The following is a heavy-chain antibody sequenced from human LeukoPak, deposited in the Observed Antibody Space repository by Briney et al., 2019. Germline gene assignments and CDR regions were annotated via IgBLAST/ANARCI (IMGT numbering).Heavy chain of an antibody. J-gene: IGHJ6*03. D-gene: IGHD6-19*01. Sequence: RASVKVSCKASGYTFTSYGISWVRQAPGQGLEWMGWISAYNGNTNYAQKLQGRVTMTTDTSTSTAYMELRSLRSDDTAVYYCARTTIYDSSGWKPGDYYYMDVWGKGTTVTVSS. CDR2: ISAYNGNT. CDR3: ARTTIYDSSGWKPGDYYYMDV. V-gene: IGHV1-18*01. CDR1: GYTFTSYG.